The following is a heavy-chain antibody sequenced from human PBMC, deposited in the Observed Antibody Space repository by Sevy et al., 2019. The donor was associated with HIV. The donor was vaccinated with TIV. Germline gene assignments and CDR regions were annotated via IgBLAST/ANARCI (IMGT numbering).Heavy chain of an antibody. J-gene: IGHJ4*02. CDR2: INSDGSST. CDR3: ARSGGYNKYDY. D-gene: IGHD2-15*01. V-gene: IGHV3-74*01. CDR1: GFTFSGYW. Sequence: GGSLRLSCAASGFTFSGYWMHWVRQAPGKGLVWVSLINSDGSSTNYADSVKVRFTISRDNAKNTLYLQMNSLRAEDTAVYYCARSGGYNKYDYWGQGTLVTVSS.